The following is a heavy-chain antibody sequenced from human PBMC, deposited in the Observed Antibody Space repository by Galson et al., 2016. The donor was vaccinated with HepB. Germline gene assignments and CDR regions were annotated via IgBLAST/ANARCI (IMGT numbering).Heavy chain of an antibody. J-gene: IGHJ4*02. D-gene: IGHD3-3*01. Sequence: TLSLTCTVSGDAISSGGHYWSWIRQPPGQGLEWIGYIFYGRTTFYNPSLRSRVTISIDTSKNQFSLKVTSVTAADTAVYYCARAEAGVVGFEFWGQGTLVTVAS. CDR2: IFYGRTT. CDR1: GDAISSGGHY. V-gene: IGHV4-31*03. CDR3: ARAEAGVVGFEF.